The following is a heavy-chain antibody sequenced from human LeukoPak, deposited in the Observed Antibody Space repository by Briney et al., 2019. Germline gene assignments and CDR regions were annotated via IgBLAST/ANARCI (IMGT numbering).Heavy chain of an antibody. CDR1: GGTFSSYA. J-gene: IGHJ4*02. V-gene: IGHV1-69*01. CDR3: ARTDDSSGSVPPDYFDY. CDR2: IIPIFGTA. D-gene: IGHD3-22*01. Sequence: ASVKVSCKASGGTFSSYAISWVRQAPGQGLEWMGGIIPIFGTANYAQKFQGRVTITADESTSTAYMELSSLRSEDTAVYYCARTDDSSGSVPPDYFDYWGQGTLVTVSS.